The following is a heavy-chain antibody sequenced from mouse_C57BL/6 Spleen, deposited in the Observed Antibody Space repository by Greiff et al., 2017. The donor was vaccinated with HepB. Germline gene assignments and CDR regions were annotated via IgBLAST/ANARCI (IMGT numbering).Heavy chain of an antibody. J-gene: IGHJ1*03. CDR2: INYDGSST. V-gene: IGHV5-16*01. CDR3: ARYDYDGYFDV. D-gene: IGHD2-4*01. Sequence: EVKVVESEGGLVQPGSSMKLSCTASGFTFSDYYMAWVRQVPEKGLEWVANINYDGSSTYYLDSLKSRFIISRDNAKNILYLQMSSLKSEDTATYYGARYDYDGYFDVWGTGTTVTVSS. CDR1: GFTFSDYY.